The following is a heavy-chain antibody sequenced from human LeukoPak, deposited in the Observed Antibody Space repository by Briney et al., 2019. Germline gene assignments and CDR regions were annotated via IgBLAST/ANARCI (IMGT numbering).Heavy chain of an antibody. CDR2: IYYSGST. J-gene: IGHJ4*02. CDR3: AREDGSGSYPDY. D-gene: IGHD3-10*01. CDR1: GSSINVYY. Sequence: PSETLSLTCTVSGSSINVYYWSWIRQPPGKGLEWIGYIYYSGSTNYNPSLKSRATISVDTSKNQFSLKLSSVTAAATAVYYCAREDGSGSYPDYWGQGTLVTVSS. V-gene: IGHV4-59*01.